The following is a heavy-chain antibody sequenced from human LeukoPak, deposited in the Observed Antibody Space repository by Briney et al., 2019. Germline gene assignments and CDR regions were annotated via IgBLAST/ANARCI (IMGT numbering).Heavy chain of an antibody. J-gene: IGHJ5*02. CDR2: IYHSGST. CDR3: THTYSDNWFGP. D-gene: IGHD2-15*01. Sequence: PSGTLTLTCAVSGGSFTSSNWRWWVRQPPGKGLEWIGIIYHSGSTNYNPSLKSRVTISVDKSTNQFSLKLSAVTAADPAVYYGTHTYSDNWFGPWGQGTLVTVS. V-gene: IGHV4-4*02. CDR1: GGSFTSSNW.